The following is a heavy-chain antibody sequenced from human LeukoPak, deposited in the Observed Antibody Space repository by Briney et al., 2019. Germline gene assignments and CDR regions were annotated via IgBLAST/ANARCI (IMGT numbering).Heavy chain of an antibody. V-gene: IGHV4-39*07. CDR3: ARATGPADAFDI. J-gene: IGHJ3*02. Sequence: SETLSLTCTVSGGSISSSSYYWGWIRQPPGKGLEWIGSIYYSGSTYYNPSLKSRVTISVDTSKNQFSLKLSSVTAADTAVYYCARATGPADAFDIWGQGTMVTVSS. CDR2: IYYSGST. CDR1: GGSISSSSYY.